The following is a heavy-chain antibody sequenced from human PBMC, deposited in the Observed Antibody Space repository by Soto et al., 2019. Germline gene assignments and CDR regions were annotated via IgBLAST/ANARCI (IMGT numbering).Heavy chain of an antibody. CDR3: AREEYYYGSGAFFDY. Sequence: ASVKVSCKTSGYTFNNFGISWVRQAPGQGLEWLGWISTDNGNTKYAQNLQGRVTMTTDTATTTAYMELRSLRSDDTAVYYCAREEYYYGSGAFFDYWGQ. CDR2: ISTDNGNT. V-gene: IGHV1-18*01. CDR1: GYTFNNFG. J-gene: IGHJ4*01. D-gene: IGHD3-10*01.